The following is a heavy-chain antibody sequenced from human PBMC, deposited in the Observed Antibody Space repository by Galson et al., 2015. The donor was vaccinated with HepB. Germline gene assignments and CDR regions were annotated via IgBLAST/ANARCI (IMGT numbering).Heavy chain of an antibody. Sequence: SLRLSCAASGFTVSRNYMSWVRQAPGKGLEWVSVIYSGGDTYYADSVKGRLSVSRDNSKNTLYLQMNSLRAEDTAVYYCAREEGLVGATRPGYFDFWGQGTLVTVSS. V-gene: IGHV3-53*01. J-gene: IGHJ4*02. D-gene: IGHD1-26*01. CDR3: AREEGLVGATRPGYFDF. CDR1: GFTVSRNY. CDR2: IYSGGDT.